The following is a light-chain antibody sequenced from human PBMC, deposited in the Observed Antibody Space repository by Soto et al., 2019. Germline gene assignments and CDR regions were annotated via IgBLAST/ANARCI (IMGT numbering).Light chain of an antibody. CDR3: HVWDSGSAHHV. CDR2: ANS. CDR1: NIGSKS. J-gene: IGLJ1*01. Sequence: SYELTQPPSVSVAPGQTARITCGGSNIGSKSVHWYQQKPGQAPMMVVCANSDRPSGIPERFSGSNSANTATLTTSRVEAGDEADYYCHVWDSGSAHHVFGTGTKVTVL. V-gene: IGLV3-21*02.